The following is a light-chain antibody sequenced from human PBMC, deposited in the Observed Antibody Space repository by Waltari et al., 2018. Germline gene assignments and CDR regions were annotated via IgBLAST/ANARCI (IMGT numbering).Light chain of an antibody. CDR3: YSSDSTGLRV. J-gene: IGLJ1*01. CDR1: QLPRKY. V-gene: IGLV3-10*01. Sequence: SYEFAQTPSVSVSPGQPARLTCSGHQLPRKYASWFQQKSGQAPRLVIYEDINRPSGSPERFSGSSSGTVATLTITGAQVDDEADYYCYSSDSTGLRVFGGGTTVVVL. CDR2: EDI.